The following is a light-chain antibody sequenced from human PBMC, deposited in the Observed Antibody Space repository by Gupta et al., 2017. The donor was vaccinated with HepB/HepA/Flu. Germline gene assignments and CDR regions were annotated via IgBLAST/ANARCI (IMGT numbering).Light chain of an antibody. CDR2: GGS. J-gene: IGKJ1*01. CDR1: QAITTY. V-gene: IGKV1-8*01. CDR3: QQYYNNPWT. Sequence: AIRMTQSPSSFSASTGDRVTITCRASQAITTYLAWYQQKPGSPPKLLIYGGSALEGGVPSRFSGRGSATDFTLTISSLQSEDFATYYCQQYYNNPWTFGQGTTVDIK.